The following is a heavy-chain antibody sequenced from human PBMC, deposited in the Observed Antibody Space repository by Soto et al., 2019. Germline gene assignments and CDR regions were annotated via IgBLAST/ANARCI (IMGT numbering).Heavy chain of an antibody. CDR3: AKVITATGTVL. D-gene: IGHD6-13*01. J-gene: IGHJ4*02. CDR2: ISGSGGST. Sequence: GGSLRLSCAASGFTFSSDAMSWVRQAPGKGLEWVSVISGSGGSTYYADSVKGRFTISRDNSKNTLYLQMNSLRAEDTAVYYCAKVITATGTVLWGQGTQVPSPQ. V-gene: IGHV3-23*01. CDR1: GFTFSSDA.